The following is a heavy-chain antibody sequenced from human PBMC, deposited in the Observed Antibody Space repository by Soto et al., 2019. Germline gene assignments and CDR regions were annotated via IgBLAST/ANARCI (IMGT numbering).Heavy chain of an antibody. CDR2: IKSKTDGGTT. D-gene: IGHD6-13*01. CDR3: TTNFHEEYSSSWYEGYMDV. V-gene: IGHV3-15*01. J-gene: IGHJ6*03. Sequence: GGSLRLSCAASGFTFSNAWMSWVRQAPGKGLEWVGRIKSKTDGGTTDYAAPVKGRFTISRNDSKNTLYLQMNSLKTEDTAVYYCTTNFHEEYSSSWYEGYMDVWGKGTTVTVSS. CDR1: GFTFSNAW.